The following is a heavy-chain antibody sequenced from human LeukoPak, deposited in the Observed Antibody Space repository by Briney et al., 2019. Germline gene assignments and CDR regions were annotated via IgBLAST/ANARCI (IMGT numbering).Heavy chain of an antibody. D-gene: IGHD6-13*01. CDR3: AKDSAAAAGSWNYYYGMDV. V-gene: IGHV3-23*01. CDR1: GFTFSSYA. J-gene: IGHJ6*02. CDR2: ISGGDAT. Sequence: GGSLRLSCAASGFTFSSYAMNWVRQAPGKGLEWVSSISGGDATYYADSVKGRFAISRDNSKNTLYLHMNSLRGDDTAVYYCAKDSAAAAGSWNYYYGMDVWGQGTTVSVSS.